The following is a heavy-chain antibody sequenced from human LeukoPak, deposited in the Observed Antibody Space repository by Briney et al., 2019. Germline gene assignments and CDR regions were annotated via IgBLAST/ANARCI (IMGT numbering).Heavy chain of an antibody. CDR2: INTDGTST. V-gene: IGHV3-74*01. J-gene: IGHJ4*02. CDR1: GFTFSTYW. Sequence: PGGTLRLSCVASGFTFSTYWMHWVRQAPGKGLVWVSRINTDGTSTTYADSVKGRFTISRDNSKNTLYLQMNSLRAEDTAVYYCARDSKDYWGQGTLVTVSS. CDR3: ARDSKDY.